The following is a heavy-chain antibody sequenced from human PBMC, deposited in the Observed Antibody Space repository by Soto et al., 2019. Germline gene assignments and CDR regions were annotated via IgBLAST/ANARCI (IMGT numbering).Heavy chain of an antibody. CDR3: ARRGKEFIRPFWFDL. Sequence: RGDLEHFCKTFCYSFSLFFSACVFPQPGKGLEWIGIIYPDDSDTKYSPSFEGQVTISVDKSINTAYLQWSSLKASDTAIYYCARRGKEFIRPFWFDLGGQGTVVTVPS. J-gene: IGHJ5*02. CDR2: IYPDDSDT. D-gene: IGHD3-10*01. CDR1: CYSFSLFF. V-gene: IGHV5-51*01.